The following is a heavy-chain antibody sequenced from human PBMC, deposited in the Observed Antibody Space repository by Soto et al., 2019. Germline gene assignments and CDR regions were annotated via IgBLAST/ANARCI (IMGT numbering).Heavy chain of an antibody. CDR3: ARLSIGVARTTHWFEP. J-gene: IGHJ5*02. CDR1: GGSISSSEYY. Sequence: QVQLQESGPGLVKPSQTLSLTCTVSGGSISSSEYYLSWIRQHPGKGLEWVGYIYYSGSTSYNPSLKSRLSISLDTSKNQSSLRLSSVTAADTAVYYCARLSIGVARTTHWFEPWGQRTLVSVSS. CDR2: IYYSGST. V-gene: IGHV4-31*03. D-gene: IGHD6-19*01.